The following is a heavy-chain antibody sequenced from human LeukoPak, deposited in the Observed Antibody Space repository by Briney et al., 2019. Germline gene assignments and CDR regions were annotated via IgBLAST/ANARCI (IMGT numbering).Heavy chain of an antibody. CDR3: ARDPAEPYGSGSYCDY. Sequence: GGSLRLSCAASGFTFSSYAMHWVRQAPGKGLEYVSAISSNGGSTYYANSVKGRFTISRDNSKNTLYLQMGSLRAEDMAVYYCARDPAEPYGSGSYCDYWGQGTLVTVSS. D-gene: IGHD3-10*01. J-gene: IGHJ4*02. CDR1: GFTFSSYA. V-gene: IGHV3-64*01. CDR2: ISSNGGST.